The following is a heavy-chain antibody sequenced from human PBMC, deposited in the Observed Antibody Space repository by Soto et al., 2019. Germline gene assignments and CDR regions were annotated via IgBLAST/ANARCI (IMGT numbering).Heavy chain of an antibody. CDR1: EVNFSSYA. CDR3: AKVKGIAAARGVFDY. D-gene: IGHD6-13*01. CDR2: ISGSGGST. V-gene: IGHV3-23*01. Sequence: GGSLRLSCAASEVNFSSYAMSCVRKHPGKGLEWVSAISGSGGSTYYADSVKGRFTISRDNSKNTLYLQMNSLRAEDTAVYYCAKVKGIAAARGVFDYWGQGTLGTVSS. J-gene: IGHJ4*01.